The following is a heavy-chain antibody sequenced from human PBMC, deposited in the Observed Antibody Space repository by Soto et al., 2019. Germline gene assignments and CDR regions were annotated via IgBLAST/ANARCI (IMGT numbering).Heavy chain of an antibody. D-gene: IGHD3-3*01. CDR3: ARDPSYYDFWSGYMGLGYYYYGMDV. Sequence: SQTLSLTCAISGDSVSSNSAAWNWIRQSPSRGLEWLGRTYYRSKWYNDYAVSAKSRITINPDTSKNQFSLQLNSVTPEDTAVYYCARDPSYYDFWSGYMGLGYYYYGMDVWGQGTTVTVSS. CDR1: GDSVSSNSAA. CDR2: TYYRSKWYN. V-gene: IGHV6-1*01. J-gene: IGHJ6*02.